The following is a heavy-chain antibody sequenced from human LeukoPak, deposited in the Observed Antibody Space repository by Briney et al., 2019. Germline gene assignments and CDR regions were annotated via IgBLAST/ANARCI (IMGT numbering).Heavy chain of an antibody. Sequence: SETLSLTCTVSGGSISSYYWSWIRQPPGKGLEWIGYIYYSGSTNYNPSLRSRVTISVDTSKNQFSLKLSSVTAADTAVYYCARDNWNYGSSMDVWGQGTTVTVSS. J-gene: IGHJ6*02. V-gene: IGHV4-59*01. CDR2: IYYSGST. CDR3: ARDNWNYGSSMDV. D-gene: IGHD1-7*01. CDR1: GGSISSYY.